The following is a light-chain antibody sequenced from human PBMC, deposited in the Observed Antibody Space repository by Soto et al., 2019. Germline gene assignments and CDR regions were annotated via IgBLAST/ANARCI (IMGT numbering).Light chain of an antibody. J-gene: IGKJ1*01. CDR3: LQDNNYPWT. Sequence: AIQMTQSPSSLSASVGDRVTISCRASQAIRNDLGWYQQKPGKAPNLLIDGASSLESGVPSRFSGSGSGTDFTLTISSLQPEDFATYYCLQDNNYPWTFGQGTKVDI. V-gene: IGKV1-6*01. CDR1: QAIRND. CDR2: GAS.